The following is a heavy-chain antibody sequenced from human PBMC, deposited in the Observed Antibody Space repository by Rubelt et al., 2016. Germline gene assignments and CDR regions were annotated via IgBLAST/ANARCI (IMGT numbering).Heavy chain of an antibody. V-gene: IGHV4-4*09. CDR2: GGT. J-gene: IGHJ4*02. Sequence: GGTNYNPSLKSRVTISVDTSKNQFSLKLSSVTAADTAVYYCATHSLYCSGGSCYSFDYWGQGTLVTVSS. CDR3: ATHSLYCSGGSCYSFDY. D-gene: IGHD2-15*01.